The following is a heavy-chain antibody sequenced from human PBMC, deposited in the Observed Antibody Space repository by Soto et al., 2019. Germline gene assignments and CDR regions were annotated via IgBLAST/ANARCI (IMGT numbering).Heavy chain of an antibody. Sequence: EEQLLESGGGLVRPGGSLRLSCAASAFTFRSYAMSWVRQAPGKGLEWVSAITASADTTYYADSLKGLFTISRDNSKNTLYLRMNSLRAEDTAVYYCAKVRPPRDCTRTSCLGAFDIWGQGTMVTVS. J-gene: IGHJ3*02. CDR2: ITASADTT. V-gene: IGHV3-23*01. CDR3: AKVRPPRDCTRTSCLGAFDI. CDR1: AFTFRSYA. D-gene: IGHD2-2*01.